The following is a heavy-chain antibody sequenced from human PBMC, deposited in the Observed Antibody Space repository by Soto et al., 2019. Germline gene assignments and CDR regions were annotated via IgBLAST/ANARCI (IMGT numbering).Heavy chain of an antibody. CDR3: AKDDVNCSGGVCYSPMYV. V-gene: IGHV3-23*01. J-gene: IGHJ6*02. Sequence: EVQLLESGGGLVQPGGSLRLSCTASGFTFTNYAMTWVRQAPGKGLEFVSLISGSGDRTYYAASVKGRFTISRDNSKNTLYLQMNSLRAEDTAVYYCAKDDVNCSGGVCYSPMYVWGQGTTVAVSS. CDR2: ISGSGDRT. D-gene: IGHD2-15*01. CDR1: GFTFTNYA.